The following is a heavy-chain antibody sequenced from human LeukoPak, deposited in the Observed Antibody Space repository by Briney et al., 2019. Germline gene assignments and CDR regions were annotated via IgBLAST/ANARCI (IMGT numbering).Heavy chain of an antibody. J-gene: IGHJ3*01. CDR2: ISGSGGST. CDR1: GFTFSSYG. D-gene: IGHD3-22*01. V-gene: IGHV3-23*01. Sequence: PGGSLRLSCAASGFTFSSYGMSWVRQAPGKGLEWVSAISGSGGSTYYADSVKGRFTISRDNSKNTLYLQMNSLRAEDTAVYYCAKGGIVVVIATPWGQGTMVTVSS. CDR3: AKGGIVVVIATP.